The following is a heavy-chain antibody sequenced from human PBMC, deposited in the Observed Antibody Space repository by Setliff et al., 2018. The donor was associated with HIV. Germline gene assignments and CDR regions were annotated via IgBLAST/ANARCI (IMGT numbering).Heavy chain of an antibody. CDR3: ARVFVDTAVLRVLEYYFDY. D-gene: IGHD5-18*01. V-gene: IGHV4-39*07. J-gene: IGHJ4*02. CDR2: MYYSGST. CDR1: GGSISSSSYY. Sequence: SETLSLTCTVSGGSISSSSYYWGWVRRPPGKGLEWIGSMYYSGSTYYTPSLKSRITISLDTSKNQFSLRMGSVTAADTAVYYCARVFVDTAVLRVLEYYFDYWGQGTLVTVSS.